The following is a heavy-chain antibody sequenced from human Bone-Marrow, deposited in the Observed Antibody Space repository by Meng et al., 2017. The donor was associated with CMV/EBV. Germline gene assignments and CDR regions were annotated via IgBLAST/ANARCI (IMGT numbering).Heavy chain of an antibody. V-gene: IGHV5-51*01. CDR1: GYSFTSYW. J-gene: IGHJ6*02. D-gene: IGHD2-2*02. CDR2: IYPGDSDT. CDR3: ARRGYCSSTSCYNVYYYYGMDV. Sequence: GESLKISCKGSGYSFTSYWIGWVRQMPGKGLEWMGIIYPGDSDTRYSPSFQGQVTISADKSISTAYLQWSSLKASDTAMYYCARRGYCSSTSCYNVYYYYGMDVWGQRTTVTVSS.